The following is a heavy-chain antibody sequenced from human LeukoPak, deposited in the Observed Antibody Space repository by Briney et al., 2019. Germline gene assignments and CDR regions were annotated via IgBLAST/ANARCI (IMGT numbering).Heavy chain of an antibody. J-gene: IGHJ5*02. Sequence: SETLSLTCTVSGGSISSYYWSWIRQPPGKGLEWIGYIYYSGTTNYNPSLKSRVTISVDTSKNQFSLNLISVTATDTAVYFCARGRGGGGSSNNWFDPWGQGTLVTVSS. CDR2: IYYSGTT. V-gene: IGHV4-59*12. CDR1: GGSISSYY. D-gene: IGHD2-15*01. CDR3: ARGRGGGGSSNNWFDP.